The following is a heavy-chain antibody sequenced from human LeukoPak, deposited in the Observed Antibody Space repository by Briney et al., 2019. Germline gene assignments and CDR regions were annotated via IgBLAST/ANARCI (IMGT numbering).Heavy chain of an antibody. J-gene: IGHJ4*02. CDR3: ARDGGSGTYYDY. D-gene: IGHD3-10*01. Sequence: SETLSLTCTVSGGSVNSQNYYWNWIRQPPGKGLEWIGYIYNNVRTNYNPSLKSRVAIFVDTSTNQFSLKLSSVTAADTAVYYCARDGGSGTYYDYWGQGTLVTVSS. CDR1: GGSVNSQNYY. V-gene: IGHV4-61*01. CDR2: IYNNVRT.